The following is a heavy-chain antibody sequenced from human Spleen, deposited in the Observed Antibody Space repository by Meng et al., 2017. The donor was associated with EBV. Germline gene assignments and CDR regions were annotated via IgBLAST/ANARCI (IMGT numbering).Heavy chain of an antibody. CDR3: ARKLYTDSFFDS. V-gene: IGHV4-61*01. Sequence: AELPQSGPGSVKPSAHLSFICTVVGGYVRSGTYYWSWSRQPAGKGVEWIGYIYFTGSTKYTPSLRTRVTILVDTCRNQFSLMLTSVATADTAVYYCARKLYTDSFFDSWGQGTLVTVSS. D-gene: IGHD2-2*02. CDR2: IYFTGST. J-gene: IGHJ4*02. CDR1: GGYVRSGTYY.